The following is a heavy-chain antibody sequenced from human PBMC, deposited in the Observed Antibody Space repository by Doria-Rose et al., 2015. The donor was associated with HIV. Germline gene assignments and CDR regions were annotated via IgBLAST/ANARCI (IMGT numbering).Heavy chain of an antibody. CDR3: ARIKSSRWYHKYYFDF. Sequence: QITLKESGPVLVKPTETLTLTCTVSGVSLSSPGMGVSWIRQPPGKALEWLANILSDDEGSYKTSLESRLTISRCTSKSQVVLTMTDMDPVDTATYYCARIKSSRWYHKYYFDFWGQGTLVIVSA. D-gene: IGHD6-13*01. V-gene: IGHV2-26*01. CDR2: ILSDDEG. J-gene: IGHJ4*02. CDR1: GVSLSSPGMG.